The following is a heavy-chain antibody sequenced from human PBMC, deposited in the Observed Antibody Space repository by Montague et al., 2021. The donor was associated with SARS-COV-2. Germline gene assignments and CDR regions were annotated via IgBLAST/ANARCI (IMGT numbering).Heavy chain of an antibody. CDR1: GGSISSSSYY. CDR2: IYYSGST. Sequence: SETLSLTCTVSGGSISSSSYYWGWIRQPPGKGLEWIGSIYYSGSTYYNTSLNSRVTISIDTSKNPFSLKVSSVTAADTAVYCCARHDITKVQWRVLIESNKDAFDNWGQGTLVTVSS. J-gene: IGHJ4*02. CDR3: ARHDITKVQWRVLIESNKDAFDN. V-gene: IGHV4-39*01. D-gene: IGHD6-19*01.